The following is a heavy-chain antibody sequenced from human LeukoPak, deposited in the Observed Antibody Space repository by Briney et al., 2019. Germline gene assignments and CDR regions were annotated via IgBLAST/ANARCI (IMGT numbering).Heavy chain of an antibody. V-gene: IGHV1-69*02. CDR1: VGTFSSYT. CDR3: GCSSPYYYYGMDV. D-gene: IGHD6-6*01. J-gene: IGHJ6*02. Sequence: GASVKVSCKASVGTFSSYTISWVRQAPGQGLEWMGRIIPILGIANYAQKFQGRVTITADKSTSTAYMELSSLRSEDTAVYYCGCSSPYYYYGMDVWGQGTTVTVSS. CDR2: IIPILGIA.